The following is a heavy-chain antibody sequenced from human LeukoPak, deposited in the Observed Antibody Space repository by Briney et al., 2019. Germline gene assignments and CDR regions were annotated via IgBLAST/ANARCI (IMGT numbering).Heavy chain of an antibody. J-gene: IGHJ5*02. Sequence: PSGTLSLTCAVYGGSFSGYYWSWLRQPPGKGLEWIGEINHSGSTNYNPSLKSRVTISVDKSKNQFSLKLSSVTATDTAVYYCARDRAHCSSTSCLNWFDPWGQGTLVTVSS. V-gene: IGHV4-34*01. CDR1: GGSFSGYY. CDR2: INHSGST. CDR3: ARDRAHCSSTSCLNWFDP. D-gene: IGHD2-2*01.